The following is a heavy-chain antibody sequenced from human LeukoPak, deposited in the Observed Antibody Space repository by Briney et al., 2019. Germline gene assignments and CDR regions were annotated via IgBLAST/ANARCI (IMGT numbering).Heavy chain of an antibody. CDR3: ARMGSSGYFDY. Sequence: SVKVSCKASGGTFSSYAISWVRQAPGQGLEWMGRIIPILGIANYAQKFQGRVTITADKSTSTAYMELSSLRSEDTAVYYCARMGSSGYFDYWGQGTLVTVSS. D-gene: IGHD3-22*01. J-gene: IGHJ4*02. V-gene: IGHV1-69*04. CDR1: GGTFSSYA. CDR2: IIPILGIA.